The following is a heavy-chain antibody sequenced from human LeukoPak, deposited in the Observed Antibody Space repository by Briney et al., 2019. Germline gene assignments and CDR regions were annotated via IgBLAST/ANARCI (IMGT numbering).Heavy chain of an antibody. J-gene: IGHJ6*02. D-gene: IGHD4-17*01. CDR3: ARLPDYGANYYYYSMDV. Sequence: GASVKVSCKASGYTFTSYDINWVRQATGQGLEWMGWMNPNSGNTGYAQKFQGRVTMTRNTSISTAYMELSSLRSEDTAVYYCARLPDYGANYYYYSMDVWGQGTTVTVSS. V-gene: IGHV1-8*01. CDR2: MNPNSGNT. CDR1: GYTFTSYD.